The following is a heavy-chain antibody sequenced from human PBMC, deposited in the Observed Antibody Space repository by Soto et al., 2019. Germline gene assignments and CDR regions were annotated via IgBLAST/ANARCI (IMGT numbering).Heavy chain of an antibody. V-gene: IGHV5-10-1*01. D-gene: IGHD6-6*01. J-gene: IGHJ6*02. Sequence: GESLKISCKGSGYSFTSYLISWVRQMPVKGLEWIGRIDPSESYSNYSPSFQGHVTISAAKSISTAYLQWSSLKASDTAMYYCARDPSSTSSPNYNEVMDVWGQGTTLTVSS. CDR3: ARDPSSTSSPNYNEVMDV. CDR2: IDPSESYS. CDR1: GYSFTSYL.